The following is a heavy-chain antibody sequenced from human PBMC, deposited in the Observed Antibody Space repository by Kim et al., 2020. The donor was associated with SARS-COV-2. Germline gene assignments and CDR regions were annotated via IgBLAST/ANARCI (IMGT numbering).Heavy chain of an antibody. V-gene: IGHV4-4*09. J-gene: IGHJ4*02. D-gene: IGHD5-12*01. Sequence: NCSPTLKRRVPISGDTSKNQFSLKLSSVTAADTAVYYCASSGYDYYFDYWGQGTLVTVSS. CDR3: ASSGYDYYFDY.